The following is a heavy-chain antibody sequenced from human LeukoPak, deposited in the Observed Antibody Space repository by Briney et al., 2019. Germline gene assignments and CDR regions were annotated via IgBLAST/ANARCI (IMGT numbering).Heavy chain of an antibody. CDR3: AREASSSAAAQRRNWFDP. CDR1: GGSLSGYY. V-gene: IGHV4-34*01. J-gene: IGHJ5*02. CDR2: VNHSGST. D-gene: IGHD6-13*01. Sequence: SETLSLTCAVYGGSLSGYYWSWIRQPPGKGLEWIGEVNHSGSTNYNPSLKSRVTISVDTSKNQFSLKLSSVTAADTAVYYCAREASSSAAAQRRNWFDPWGQGTLVTVSS.